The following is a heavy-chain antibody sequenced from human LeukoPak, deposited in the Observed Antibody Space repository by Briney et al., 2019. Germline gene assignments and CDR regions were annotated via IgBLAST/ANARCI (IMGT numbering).Heavy chain of an antibody. D-gene: IGHD2-21*02. V-gene: IGHV4-38-2*01. CDR1: GCSISSGYY. CDR2: IYHSGST. CDR3: ARGPIVVVTAPIRY. Sequence: SETLSLTCAVSGCSISSGYYWGWIRQPPGKGLEWIGSIYHSGSTYYNPSLKSRVTISVDTSKNQFSLKLSSVTAADTAVYYCARGPIVVVTAPIRYWGQGTLVTVSS. J-gene: IGHJ4*02.